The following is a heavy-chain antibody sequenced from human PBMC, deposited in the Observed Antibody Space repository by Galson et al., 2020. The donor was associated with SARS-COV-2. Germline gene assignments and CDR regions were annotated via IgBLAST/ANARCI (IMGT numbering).Heavy chain of an antibody. V-gene: IGHV1-58*02. Sequence: SVKVSCKASGFTFTSSAMQWVRQARGQRLEWIGWNVVGSGNTNYAQKFQERVTITRDMSTSTAYMELSSLRSEDTAVYYCAAEGAIYGDSLSYYYYGMDVWGQGTTVTVSS. CDR3: AAEGAIYGDSLSYYYYGMDV. D-gene: IGHD4-17*01. CDR2: NVVGSGNT. CDR1: GFTFTSSA. J-gene: IGHJ6*02.